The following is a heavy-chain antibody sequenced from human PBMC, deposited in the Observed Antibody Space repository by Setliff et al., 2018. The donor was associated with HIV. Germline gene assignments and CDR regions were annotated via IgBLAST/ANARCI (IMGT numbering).Heavy chain of an antibody. CDR3: ARGVDYYGSGIGSP. CDR1: AFTFSDYW. CDR2: IKDDGSEK. V-gene: IGHV3-7*01. D-gene: IGHD3-10*01. Sequence: GGSLRLSCRASAFTFSDYWMTWVRQAPGRGLEWVANIKDDGSEKNYLDSIKGRFTIFRDNARNSLYLQMTSLRAEDSGVYYCARGVDYYGSGIGSPWGQGTLVTVSS. J-gene: IGHJ5*02.